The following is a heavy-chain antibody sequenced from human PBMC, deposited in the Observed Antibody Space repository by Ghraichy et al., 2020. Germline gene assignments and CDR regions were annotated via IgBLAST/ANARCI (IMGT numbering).Heavy chain of an antibody. D-gene: IGHD2-15*01. CDR2: ISGDGGNT. CDR3: AKDLLLVVAATRNAFDI. J-gene: IGHJ3*02. V-gene: IGHV3-43*02. CDR1: GFPFDDYA. Sequence: GGSLRLSCAASGFPFDDYAMHWLRQVPGKGLEWVSLISGDGGNTYYADSVKGRFTISRDNSKYSLYLQMNSLRTDDTALYYCAKDLLLVVAATRNAFDIWGQGTMVTV.